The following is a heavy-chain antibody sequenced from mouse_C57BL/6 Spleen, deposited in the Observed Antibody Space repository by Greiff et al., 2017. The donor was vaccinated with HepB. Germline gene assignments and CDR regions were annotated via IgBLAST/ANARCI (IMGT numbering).Heavy chain of an antibody. CDR2: IHPNSGST. CDR1: GYTFTSYW. V-gene: IGHV1-64*01. J-gene: IGHJ2*01. CDR3: ARRVYYYGSNYFDY. Sequence: QVQLQQPGAELVKPGASVKLSCKASGYTFTSYWMHWVKQRPGQGLEWIGMIHPNSGSTNYNEKFKSKATLTVDKSSSTAYMQLSSLTSEDSAVYYCARRVYYYGSNYFDYWGQGTTLTVSS. D-gene: IGHD1-1*01.